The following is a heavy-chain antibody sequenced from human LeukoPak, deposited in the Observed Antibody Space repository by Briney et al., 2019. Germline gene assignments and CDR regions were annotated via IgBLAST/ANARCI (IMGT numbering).Heavy chain of an antibody. CDR3: ARDGYYYDSRD. J-gene: IGHJ4*02. CDR1: GGSISSYY. Sequence: SETLSLTCTVSGGSISSYYWSWIRQPPGKGLEWIGYVYFSGSTNYNPSLKSRVTISVDTSKNQFSLKLSSVTAADTAVYYCARDGYYYDSRDWGQGTLVTVSS. V-gene: IGHV4-59*01. D-gene: IGHD3-22*01. CDR2: VYFSGST.